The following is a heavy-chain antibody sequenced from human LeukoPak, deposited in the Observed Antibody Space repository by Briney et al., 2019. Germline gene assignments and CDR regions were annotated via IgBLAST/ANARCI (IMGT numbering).Heavy chain of an antibody. D-gene: IGHD3/OR15-3a*01. CDR2: IKSDGSST. Sequence: PGGSLRLSCAASGFTFSSYWMHWVRQAPGKGLVWVSHIKSDGSSTNYADSVKGRFTISRDNAKNTLYLQMDSLRAEGTAVYYCATTGTDYYFDYWGQGTLVTVSS. J-gene: IGHJ4*02. V-gene: IGHV3-74*01. CDR3: ATTGTDYYFDY. CDR1: GFTFSSYW.